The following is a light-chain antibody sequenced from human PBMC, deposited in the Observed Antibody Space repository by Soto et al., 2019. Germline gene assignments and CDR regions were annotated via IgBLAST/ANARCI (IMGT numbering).Light chain of an antibody. V-gene: IGLV1-44*01. Sequence: QSVLTQPPSASGTPGQRVTISCSGSSSNIGSNTVNWYQQITGTAPKLLIYNDNQRPSGVPDRFSGSKSGTSGSLATSGLQSEDEGDYYCESWEDSLNGHVVFGGGTKVTVL. CDR3: ESWEDSLNGHVV. CDR2: NDN. CDR1: SSNIGSNT. J-gene: IGLJ2*01.